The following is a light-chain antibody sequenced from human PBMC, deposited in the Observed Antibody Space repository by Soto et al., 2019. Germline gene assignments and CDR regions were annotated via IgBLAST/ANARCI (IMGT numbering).Light chain of an antibody. CDR1: QSVGSY. Sequence: ETVLTQSPATLSLSAGHRATFSCRASQSVGSYLAWYQQKPGQAPRLLIYDASNRASGIPASFSGSGSWTDFTLTIPSLEPEDCAVYFCQQRTNWPLTLGGGTKVDIK. CDR2: DAS. CDR3: QQRTNWPLT. V-gene: IGKV3-11*01. J-gene: IGKJ4*01.